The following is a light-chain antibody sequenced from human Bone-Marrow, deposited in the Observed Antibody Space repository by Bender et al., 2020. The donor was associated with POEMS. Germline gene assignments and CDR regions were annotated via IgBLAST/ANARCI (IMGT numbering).Light chain of an antibody. CDR1: SSDVGAYNF. V-gene: IGLV2-11*01. J-gene: IGLJ1*01. Sequence: QSALTQPRSVSGSPGQSVTISCTGTSSDVGAYNFVSWYQQHPGKAPKLMIYDVTKRPPGVPDRFSGSKSGNTASLTISGLQAEDEADYYCCSNEDTSTHYLFGTGTKVTVL. CDR2: DVT. CDR3: CSNEDTSTHYL.